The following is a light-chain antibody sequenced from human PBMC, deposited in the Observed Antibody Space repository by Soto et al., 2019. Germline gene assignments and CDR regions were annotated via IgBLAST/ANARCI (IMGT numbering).Light chain of an antibody. J-gene: IGKJ5*01. CDR1: HDIRSN. CDR3: QQYNNWPPIT. CDR2: GAS. Sequence: EIVMTQSPATLSVSPGERATVSCRAGHDIRSNLAWYQQRPGQAPRLLIYGASTRATGIPARFSGSGSGTEFTLTISSLQSEDYAVYYCQQYNNWPPITFGQGTRLEI. V-gene: IGKV3-15*01.